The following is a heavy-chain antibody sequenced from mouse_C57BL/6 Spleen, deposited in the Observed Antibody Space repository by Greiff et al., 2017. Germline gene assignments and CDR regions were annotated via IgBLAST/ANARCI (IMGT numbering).Heavy chain of an antibody. J-gene: IGHJ1*03. V-gene: IGHV5-4*01. Sequence: EVKLVESGGGLVKPGGSLKLSCAASGFTFSSYALSWVRQTPEKRLEWVATISDGGSYTYYPDNVKGRFTISRDNAKNNLYLQMSHLKSEDTAMYYCAREGTTVVDWYFDVWGTGTTVTVSS. CDR1: GFTFSSYA. D-gene: IGHD1-1*01. CDR3: AREGTTVVDWYFDV. CDR2: ISDGGSYT.